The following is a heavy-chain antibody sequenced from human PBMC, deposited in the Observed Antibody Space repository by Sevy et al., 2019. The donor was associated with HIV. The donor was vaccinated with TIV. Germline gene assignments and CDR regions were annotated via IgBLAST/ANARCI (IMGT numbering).Heavy chain of an antibody. Sequence: GGSLRLSCATSDFTFSAYEMSWVRQAPGKGLEWVSTISARGDSRYHAASVIGRFTISRDNYKSTLYLQMNSLRPDDTAVYYCARYIERDYDFWSGFYFDSWGHGTLVTVSS. J-gene: IGHJ4*01. D-gene: IGHD3-3*01. CDR2: ISARGDSR. CDR1: DFTFSAYE. V-gene: IGHV3-23*01. CDR3: ARYIERDYDFWSGFYFDS.